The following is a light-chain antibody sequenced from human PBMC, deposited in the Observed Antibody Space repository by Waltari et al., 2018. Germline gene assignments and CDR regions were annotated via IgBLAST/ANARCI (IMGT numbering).Light chain of an antibody. CDR2: GAS. V-gene: IGKV3-20*01. Sequence: DIVLTQSPGTLSLSPGERATLSCRASQSVSRSLAWYQQKPGQAPRLLIYGASSRATGIPDRFSGGGSGTDFSLTISRLEPEDFAVYYCQHYVRLPVTFGQGTKVEIK. J-gene: IGKJ1*01. CDR1: QSVSRS. CDR3: QHYVRLPVT.